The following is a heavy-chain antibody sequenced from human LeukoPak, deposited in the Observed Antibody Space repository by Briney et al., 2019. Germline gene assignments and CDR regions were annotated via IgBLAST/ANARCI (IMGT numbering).Heavy chain of an antibody. Sequence: GGSLRLSCEVSGFTFSNYAMHWVRQAPGKGLEWVAVISYDGINKFYGGSVKGRFTVSRDNSKNTLYLQIKSVTAEDTAVYYCARGGATIRNIVTPRVYWRRGTLVTVSS. CDR3: ARGGATIRNIVTPRVY. V-gene: IGHV3-30-3*01. J-gene: IGHJ4*02. CDR1: GFTFSNYA. CDR2: ISYDGINK. D-gene: IGHD2/OR15-2a*01.